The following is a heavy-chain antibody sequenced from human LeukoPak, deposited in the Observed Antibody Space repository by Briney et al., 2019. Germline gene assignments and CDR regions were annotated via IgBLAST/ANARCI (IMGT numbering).Heavy chain of an antibody. CDR2: ISYDGSNK. J-gene: IGHJ4*02. CDR3: ARGGVYSSSRAPFY. V-gene: IGHV3-30*03. CDR1: GFXFSSYG. Sequence: GGSLRLSCAASGFXFSSYGMHWVRQAPGKGPEWVALISYDGSNKYYADSVKGRFTISRDNSKNTLYLQMNSLRAEDTAVYYCARGGVYSSSRAPFYWGQGTLVTVSS. D-gene: IGHD6-6*01.